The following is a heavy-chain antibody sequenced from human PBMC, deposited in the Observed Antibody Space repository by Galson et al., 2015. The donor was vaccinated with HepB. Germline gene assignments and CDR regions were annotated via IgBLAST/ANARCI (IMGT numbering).Heavy chain of an antibody. CDR2: ISYDGSNK. CDR1: GFTFSSYA. D-gene: IGHD5-12*01. J-gene: IGHJ6*02. V-gene: IGHV3-30*04. Sequence: SLRLSCAASGFTFSSYAMHWVRQAPGKGLEWVAVISYDGSNKYYADSVKGRFTISRDNSKNTLYLQMNSLRAEDTAVYYCARAQPVAYYYYYGMDVWGQGTTVTVSS. CDR3: ARAQPVAYYYYYGMDV.